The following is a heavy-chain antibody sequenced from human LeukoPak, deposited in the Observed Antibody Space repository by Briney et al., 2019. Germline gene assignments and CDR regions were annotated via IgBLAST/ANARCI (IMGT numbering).Heavy chain of an antibody. Sequence: PGRSLRLSCTASGFTFGGYAMRWVRQAPGKGLEWVGFIRSKAYGGTTEYAASVKGRFTISRDDSKSIAYLQMNSLKTEDTAVYYCTRRVYCSGGSCYDYWGQGTLVTVSS. J-gene: IGHJ4*02. CDR2: IRSKAYGGTT. D-gene: IGHD2-15*01. V-gene: IGHV3-49*04. CDR3: TRRVYCSGGSCYDY. CDR1: GFTFGGYA.